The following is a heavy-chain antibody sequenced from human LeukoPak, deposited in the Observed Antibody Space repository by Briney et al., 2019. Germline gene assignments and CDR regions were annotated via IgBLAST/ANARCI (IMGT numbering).Heavy chain of an antibody. CDR2: IYPGDSDT. Sequence: GESLKISCKGSGYSFTSYWIGCVRQMPGESLEWMVIIYPGDSDTRYSPSFQGQVTISADKPISTAYLQWSSLKVSDTAMYYCARSSYSSSSLDYWGQGTLVSVSS. V-gene: IGHV5-51*01. CDR1: GYSFTSYW. J-gene: IGHJ4*02. CDR3: ARSSYSSSSLDY. D-gene: IGHD6-6*01.